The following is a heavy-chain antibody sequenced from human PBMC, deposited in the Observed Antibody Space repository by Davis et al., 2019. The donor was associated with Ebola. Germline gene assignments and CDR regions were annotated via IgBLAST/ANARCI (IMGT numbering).Heavy chain of an antibody. V-gene: IGHV4-59*01. J-gene: IGHJ6*02. Sequence: MPSETLSLTCTVSGGSISSYYWSWIRQPPGTGLEWIGYIYYSGSTNYNPSLKSRVTISVDTSKNQFSLKLSSVTAADTAVYYCARGGYSSGWSYYYYGMDVWGQGTTVTVSS. CDR3: ARGGYSSGWSYYYYGMDV. D-gene: IGHD6-19*01. CDR1: GGSISSYY. CDR2: IYYSGST.